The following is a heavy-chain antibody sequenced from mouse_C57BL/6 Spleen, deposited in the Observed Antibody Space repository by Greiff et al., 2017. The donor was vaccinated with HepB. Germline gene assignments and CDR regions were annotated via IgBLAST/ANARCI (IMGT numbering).Heavy chain of an antibody. CDR1: GYTFTSYW. CDR2: IYPGSGST. CDR3: AIALRGGNYDAMDY. V-gene: IGHV1-55*01. D-gene: IGHD2-1*01. Sequence: QVHVKQPGAELVKPGASVKMSCKASGYTFTSYWITWVKQRPGQGLEWIGDIYPGSGSTNYNEKFKSKATLTVDTSSSTAYMQLRSLTSEDSAVYYCAIALRGGNYDAMDYWGQGTSVTVSS. J-gene: IGHJ4*01.